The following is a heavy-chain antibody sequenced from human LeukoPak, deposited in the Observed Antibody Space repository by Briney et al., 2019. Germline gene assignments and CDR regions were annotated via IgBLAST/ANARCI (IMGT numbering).Heavy chain of an antibody. CDR1: GGSIRSSSYY. J-gene: IGHJ5*02. V-gene: IGHV4-39*02. CDR2: IYYSGST. Sequence: SETLSLTCTVSGGSIRSSSYYWGWIRQPPGKGLEWIGSIYYSGSTYYNPSLKSRVTISVDTSKNHFSLKLNSVTAADTAVYYCARDHLANLASRLFDPWGQGTLVTVSS. CDR3: ARDHLANLASRLFDP. D-gene: IGHD3-3*01.